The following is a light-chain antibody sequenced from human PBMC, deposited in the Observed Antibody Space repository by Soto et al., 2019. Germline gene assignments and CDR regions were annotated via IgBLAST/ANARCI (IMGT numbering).Light chain of an antibody. CDR3: QQFKTDSGLT. CDR2: KAS. V-gene: IGKV1-5*03. Sequence: DIQMTQSPSTLSASVGDRVTITCRASQSITNWLAWYQQKPGKAPKLLIYKASPLQSGVPSRFSGSGSGTEFTLTISSLQPDDFANYYCQQFKTDSGLTFGGGTKVQI. CDR1: QSITNW. J-gene: IGKJ4*01.